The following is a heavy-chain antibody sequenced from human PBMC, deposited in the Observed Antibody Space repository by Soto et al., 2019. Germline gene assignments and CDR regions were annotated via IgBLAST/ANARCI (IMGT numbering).Heavy chain of an antibody. J-gene: IGHJ4*02. CDR2: ISYDGSNK. D-gene: IGHD3-10*01. CDR1: GFTFSSYG. CDR3: AKDPMVRGVIIYYFDY. Sequence: QVQLVESGGGVVQPGRSLRLSCAASGFTFSSYGMHWVRQAPGKGLEWVAVISYDGSNKYYADSVKGRFTISRDNSKNPLYLQMNSLRAEDTAVYYCAKDPMVRGVIIYYFDYWGQGTLVTVSS. V-gene: IGHV3-30*18.